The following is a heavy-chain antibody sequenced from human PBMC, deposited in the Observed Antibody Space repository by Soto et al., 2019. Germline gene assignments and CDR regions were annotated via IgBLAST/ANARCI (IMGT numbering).Heavy chain of an antibody. D-gene: IGHD1-1*01. Sequence: SETLSLTCTVSGGSISSYYWSWIRQPPGKGLEWIGYIYYSGSTNYNPSLKSRVTISVDTSKNQFSLKLSSVTAADTAVYYCARHHEGTTGTTAYNWFDPWGQGTLVTVS. V-gene: IGHV4-59*08. CDR2: IYYSGST. J-gene: IGHJ5*02. CDR3: ARHHEGTTGTTAYNWFDP. CDR1: GGSISSYY.